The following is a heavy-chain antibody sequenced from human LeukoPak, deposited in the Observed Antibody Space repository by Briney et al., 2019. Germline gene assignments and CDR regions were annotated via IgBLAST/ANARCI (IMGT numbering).Heavy chain of an antibody. Sequence: SETLSLTCAVYGGSFSGYYWSWIRQPPGKGLEWIGEINHSGSTNYNPSLKSRVTISVDTSKNQFSLKLSSVTAADTAVYYCARRILWFGELSWFDPWGQGTLVTVSS. CDR3: ARRILWFGELSWFDP. J-gene: IGHJ5*02. D-gene: IGHD3-10*01. V-gene: IGHV4-34*01. CDR1: GGSFSGYY. CDR2: INHSGST.